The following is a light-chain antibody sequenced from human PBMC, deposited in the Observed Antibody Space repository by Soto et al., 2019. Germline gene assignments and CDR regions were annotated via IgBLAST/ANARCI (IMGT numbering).Light chain of an antibody. Sequence: EIVLSQSPGTLSSSPGERATLSCRASQSVSTNNLAWYQQRPGQAPRLLIYGASRRATGIPDRFSGSGSGTDFTLTISRLEPEDLAVYYCQQYDTSGWTFGQGTKVDI. CDR1: QSVSTNN. J-gene: IGKJ1*01. CDR2: GAS. V-gene: IGKV3-20*01. CDR3: QQYDTSGWT.